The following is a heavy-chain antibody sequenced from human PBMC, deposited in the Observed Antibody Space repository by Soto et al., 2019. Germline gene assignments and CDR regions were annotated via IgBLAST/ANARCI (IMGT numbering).Heavy chain of an antibody. D-gene: IGHD3-16*02. V-gene: IGHV1-69*13. CDR3: ASSALFRSCFI. Sequence: VKVSWKDSGGTYSSNAIRWRRPAPAQGLEWMGGIIPIFGTANYAQKFQGRVTITAXXXXSXXXMELSSLRSEDTAVYCCASSALFRSCFIWG. CDR2: IIPIFGTA. CDR1: GGTYSSNA. J-gene: IGHJ3*02.